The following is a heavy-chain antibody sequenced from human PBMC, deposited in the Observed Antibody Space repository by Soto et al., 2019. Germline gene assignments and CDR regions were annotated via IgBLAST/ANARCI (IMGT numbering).Heavy chain of an antibody. CDR3: AGGFCANRVFYYFFDL. Sequence: SLRLSCAASRFDFTSYGMHWLRQAPGKGLEWVAVMSNDGNNQFYADSVRGRFTISRDTSKNTLFLQMTSLRPEDTAVYHCAGGFCANRVFYYFFDLWGPGALVTVSS. J-gene: IGHJ4*02. D-gene: IGHD2-8*01. CDR1: RFDFTSYG. CDR2: MSNDGNNQ. V-gene: IGHV3-30*03.